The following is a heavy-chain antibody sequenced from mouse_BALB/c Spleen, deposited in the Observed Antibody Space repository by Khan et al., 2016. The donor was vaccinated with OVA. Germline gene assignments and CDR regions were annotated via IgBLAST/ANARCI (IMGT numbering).Heavy chain of an antibody. CDR3: DRLEDK. Sequence: QVQLKESGPGLVAPSQSLSITCTVSGFSLTSYGVHWVRQPPGMGLEWLGVIWAGGSTNYNSALMSRLSISKDNSKSQVFLKMNSLQTDDTAMYYCDRLEDKWGQGTTVTVSS. V-gene: IGHV2-9*02. CDR2: IWAGGST. CDR1: GFSLTSYG. J-gene: IGHJ2*01.